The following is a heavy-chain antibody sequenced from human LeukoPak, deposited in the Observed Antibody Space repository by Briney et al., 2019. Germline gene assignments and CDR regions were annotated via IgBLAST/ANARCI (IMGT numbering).Heavy chain of an antibody. D-gene: IGHD3-10*01. CDR2: IDPSDSYT. CDR3: ARHEDLTMVRGVVIRGYYFDY. CDR1: GYSFTSSW. V-gene: IGHV5-10-1*01. J-gene: IGHJ4*02. Sequence: GESLQISCQGSGYSFTSSWIGWVRQMPGKGLEWMGNIDPSDSYTNYSPSFQGHVTISADKSISTAYLQWSSLKASDTAMYYCARHEDLTMVRGVVIRGYYFDYWGQGTLVTVSS.